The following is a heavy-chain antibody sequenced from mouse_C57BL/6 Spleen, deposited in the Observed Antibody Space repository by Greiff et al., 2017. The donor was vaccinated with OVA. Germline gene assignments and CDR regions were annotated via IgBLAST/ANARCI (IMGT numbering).Heavy chain of an antibody. CDR2: INPNNGGT. V-gene: IGHV1-26*01. Sequence: VQLQQSGPELVKPGASVKISCKASGYTFTDYYMNWVKQSHGKSLEWIGDINPNNGGTSYNQKFKGKATLTVDKSSSTAYMELRSLTSEDSAVYYCARTGTLPYYFDYWGQGTTLTVSS. CDR1: GYTFTDYY. D-gene: IGHD3-3*01. CDR3: ARTGTLPYYFDY. J-gene: IGHJ2*01.